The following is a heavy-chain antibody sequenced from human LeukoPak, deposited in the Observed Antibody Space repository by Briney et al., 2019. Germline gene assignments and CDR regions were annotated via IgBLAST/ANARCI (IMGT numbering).Heavy chain of an antibody. J-gene: IGHJ5*02. CDR2: ISAYNGQT. CDR1: GYTFTTYG. Sequence: GASVKVSCKASGYTFTTYGISWVRQAPGQGLGWMGWISAYNGQTNHTHNLQGRVSMTIDTSTSTAYMELRSLRSDDTAVYYCARCGGSYYVHRWFDPWGQGTLGTVSS. CDR3: ARCGGSYYVHRWFDP. D-gene: IGHD1-26*01. V-gene: IGHV1-18*01.